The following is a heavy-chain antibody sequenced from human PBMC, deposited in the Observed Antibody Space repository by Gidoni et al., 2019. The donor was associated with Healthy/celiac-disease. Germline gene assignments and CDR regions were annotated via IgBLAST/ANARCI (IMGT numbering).Heavy chain of an antibody. CDR1: GYTFTSYG. Sequence: QVQLVQSGAEVKKPGASVKVSCKASGYTFTSYGISWVRQPPGQGLEWMGWISAYNGNTNYAQKLQGRVTMTTDTSTSTAYMELRSLRSDDTAVYYCAREGGLYYYDSSGYPYFDYWGQGTLVTVSS. J-gene: IGHJ4*02. D-gene: IGHD3-22*01. CDR3: AREGGLYYYDSSGYPYFDY. V-gene: IGHV1-18*01. CDR2: ISAYNGNT.